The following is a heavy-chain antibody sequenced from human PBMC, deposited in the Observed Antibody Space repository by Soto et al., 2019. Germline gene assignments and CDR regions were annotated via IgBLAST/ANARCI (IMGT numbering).Heavy chain of an antibody. CDR3: ARVGVGATPNAFDI. V-gene: IGHV4-30-2*01. CDR2: IYHSGST. J-gene: IGHJ3*02. CDR1: GGSISSGGYS. D-gene: IGHD1-26*01. Sequence: QLQLQESGSGLVKPSQTLSLTCAVSGGSISSGGYSWSWIRQPPGKGLEWIGYIYHSGSTYYNPSLKSRVTISVDRSKNQFSLKLSSVTAADTVVYYCARVGVGATPNAFDIWGQGTMVTVSS.